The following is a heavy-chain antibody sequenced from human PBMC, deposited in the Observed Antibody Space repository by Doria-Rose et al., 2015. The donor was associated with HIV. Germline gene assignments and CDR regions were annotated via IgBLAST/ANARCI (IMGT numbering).Heavy chain of an antibody. CDR3: AHRPQATVTYFDY. D-gene: IGHD4-17*01. V-gene: IGHV2-5*02. Sequence: GWIRQPPGKALEWLALIYWDDDKRYSPSLKGRLTITKDSSKNQVVLTMTNVDPVDTATYYCAHRPQATVTYFDYWGQGTLVTVSS. J-gene: IGHJ4*02. CDR2: IYWDDDK.